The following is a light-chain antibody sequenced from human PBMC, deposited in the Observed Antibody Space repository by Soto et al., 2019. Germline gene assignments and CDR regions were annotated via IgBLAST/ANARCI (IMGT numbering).Light chain of an antibody. V-gene: IGLV2-14*01. CDR3: ISYTSDDVRYV. Sequence: QSALTQPASVSGTPGQSITISCTGSNSDVGIYDFVSWYQHHPGRAPKLIVSEVSHRPSGVSNRFSGSKSGSTASLTISGLQPEDEADYYCISYTSDDVRYVFGTGTKVTVL. J-gene: IGLJ1*01. CDR2: EVS. CDR1: NSDVGIYDF.